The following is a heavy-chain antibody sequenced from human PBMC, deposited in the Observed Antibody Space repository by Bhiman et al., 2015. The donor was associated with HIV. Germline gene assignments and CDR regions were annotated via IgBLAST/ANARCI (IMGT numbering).Heavy chain of an antibody. CDR1: GFTFSSYG. V-gene: IGHV3-NL1*01. J-gene: IGHJ4*02. CDR2: IYSGGST. D-gene: IGHD2-8*01. Sequence: QVHLVESGGGVVQPGRSLRLSCAASGFTFSSYGIHWVRQAPGKGLEWVSGIYSGGSTYYADSVKGRFTISRDNFKNTLYLQMNSLRAEDTAVYYCARMGLYGSDHDYWGQGTLVTVSS. CDR3: ARMGLYGSDHDY.